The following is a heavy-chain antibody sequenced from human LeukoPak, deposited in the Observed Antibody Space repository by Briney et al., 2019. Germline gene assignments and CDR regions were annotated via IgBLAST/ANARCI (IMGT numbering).Heavy chain of an antibody. V-gene: IGHV4-30-4*07. CDR2: IYYSGST. CDR1: GGSISSGGYS. J-gene: IGHJ5*02. CDR3: ARVPRSGLIVAFRWFDP. D-gene: IGHD3-22*01. Sequence: PSQTLSLTCAVSGGSISSGGYSWSWIRQPPGKGLEWIGYIYYSGSTNYNPSLKSRVTISVDTSKNQFSLKLSSVTAADTAVYYCARVPRSGLIVAFRWFDPWGQGTLVTVSS.